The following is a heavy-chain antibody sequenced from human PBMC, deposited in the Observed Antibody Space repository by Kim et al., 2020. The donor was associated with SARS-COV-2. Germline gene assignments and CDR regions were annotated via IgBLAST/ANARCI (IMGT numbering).Heavy chain of an antibody. CDR3: ARRRGGAVAGRYFDY. V-gene: IGHV3-7*01. CDR1: GFTFSSYW. J-gene: IGHJ4*02. D-gene: IGHD6-19*01. Sequence: GGSLRLSCAASGFTFSSYWMSWVRQAPGKGLEWVANIKQDGSEKYYVDSVKGRFTISRDNAKNSLYLQMNSLRAEDTAVYYCARRRGGAVAGRYFDYWGQGTLVTVSS. CDR2: IKQDGSEK.